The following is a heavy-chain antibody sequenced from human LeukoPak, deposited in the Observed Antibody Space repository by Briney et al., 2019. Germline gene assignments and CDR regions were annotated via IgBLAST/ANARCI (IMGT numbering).Heavy chain of an antibody. J-gene: IGHJ4*02. CDR2: ISGSGGST. D-gene: IGHD1-26*01. CDR3: AKGSGGYSGSYYFDY. Sequence: PGGSLRLSCAASGFTFSSCAMSWVRQAPGKGPEWVSAISGSGGSTYYADSVKGRFTISRDNSKNTLYLQMNSLRAEDTAVYYCAKGSGGYSGSYYFDYWGQGTLVTVSS. CDR1: GFTFSSCA. V-gene: IGHV3-23*01.